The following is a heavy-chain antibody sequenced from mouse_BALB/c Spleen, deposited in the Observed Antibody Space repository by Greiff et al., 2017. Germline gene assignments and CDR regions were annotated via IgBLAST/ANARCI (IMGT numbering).Heavy chain of an antibody. CDR2: INPSTGYT. Sequence: QVQLQQSGAELAKPGASVKMSCKASGYTFTSYWMHWVKQRPGQGLEWIGYINPSTGYTEYNQKFKDKATLTADKSSSTAYMQLSSLTSEDSAVYYCARFWFAYWGQGTLVTVSA. J-gene: IGHJ3*01. CDR3: ARFWFAY. CDR1: GYTFTSYW. V-gene: IGHV1-7*01.